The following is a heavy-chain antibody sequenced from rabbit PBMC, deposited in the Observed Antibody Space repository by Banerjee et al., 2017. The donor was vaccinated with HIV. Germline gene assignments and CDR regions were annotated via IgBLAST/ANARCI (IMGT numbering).Heavy chain of an antibody. V-gene: IGHV1S45*01. Sequence: QEQLKETGGGLVQPGGSLTLSCTASGFSFSSGYYMCWVRQAPGKGLEWIACIGAGSGNTYYASWAKGRFTISKTSSTTVTLQMTSLTAADTATYFCARGTSSSGYYSGSLNLWGPGTLVTVS. J-gene: IGHJ4*01. CDR3: ARGTSSSGYYSGSLNL. D-gene: IGHD1-1*01. CDR2: IGAGSGNT. CDR1: GFSFSSGYY.